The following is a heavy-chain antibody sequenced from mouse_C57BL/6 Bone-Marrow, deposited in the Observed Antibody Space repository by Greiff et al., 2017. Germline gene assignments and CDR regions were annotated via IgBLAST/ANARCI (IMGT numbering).Heavy chain of an antibody. Sequence: QVQLQQPGAELVKPGASVKMSCTASGYTFTSYWITWVQQRPGQGLEWIGEIYPGSGSTNYNEKFKGKVTLTVDTTSSTAYLQLSRLTSEDSADYDCASASYESIFAYGGQGTLVTVSA. CDR2: IYPGSGST. D-gene: IGHD1-1*01. CDR3: ASASYESIFAY. CDR1: GYTFTSYW. V-gene: IGHV1-55*01. J-gene: IGHJ3*01.